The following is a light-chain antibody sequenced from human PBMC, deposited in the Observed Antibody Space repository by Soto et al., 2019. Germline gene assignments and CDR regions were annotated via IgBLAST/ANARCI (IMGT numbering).Light chain of an antibody. CDR2: GAS. CDR1: QSVSSIY. Sequence: ETVLTQSPGILSLSAGERATLSCRASQSVSSIYLAWYQQKPGQAPRLLIYGASSRATGIPDRFSGSGSGTDFSLTISRLEPEDSAVYYCQQYGSSPRGTFGQGTKVDIK. CDR3: QQYGSSPRGT. V-gene: IGKV3-20*01. J-gene: IGKJ1*01.